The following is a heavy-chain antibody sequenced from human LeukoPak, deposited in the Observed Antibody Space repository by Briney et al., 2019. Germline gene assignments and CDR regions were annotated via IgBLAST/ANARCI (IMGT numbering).Heavy chain of an antibody. CDR2: IKQDGSEK. D-gene: IGHD3-10*01. J-gene: IGHJ4*02. V-gene: IGHV3-7*03. Sequence: GGSLRLSCAASGFTFSNYWMTWVRQAPGKGLEWVASIKQDGSEKYYVDSVKGRFTFSRDNAKNSLYLQMDSLRAEDTAVYYCSRDKSAGADTGSSFYYWGQGALVTVSS. CDR1: GFTFSNYW. CDR3: SRDKSAGADTGSSFYY.